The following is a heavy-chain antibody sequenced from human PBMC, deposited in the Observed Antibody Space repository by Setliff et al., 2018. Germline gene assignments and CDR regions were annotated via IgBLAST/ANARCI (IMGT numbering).Heavy chain of an antibody. CDR2: IYPGDSDT. V-gene: IGHV5-51*01. CDR1: GYSFTSYW. CDR3: ARREVEVAGTSYYYYMDV. Sequence: GESLKISCKGSGYSFTSYWIGWVRQMPGKGLEWMGIIYPGDSDTRYSPSFQGQVTISADKSISTAYLQWSSLKASDTAMYYCARREVEVAGTSYYYYMDVGGKGTTVTVSS. D-gene: IGHD6-19*01. J-gene: IGHJ6*03.